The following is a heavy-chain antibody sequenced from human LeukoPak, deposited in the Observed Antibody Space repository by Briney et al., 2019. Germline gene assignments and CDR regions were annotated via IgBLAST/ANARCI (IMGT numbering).Heavy chain of an antibody. V-gene: IGHV3-74*01. CDR3: AKVPADTYYYGVGY. Sequence: PGGSLRLSCAASGFTFSSYWMHWVRQAPGKGLVWVSRVNSDESITTYADSVKGRFTISRDNAKNTLYLQMNSLRAEDTAVYYCAKVPADTYYYGVGYWGQGTLVTVSS. CDR2: VNSDESIT. CDR1: GFTFSSYW. D-gene: IGHD3-10*01. J-gene: IGHJ4*02.